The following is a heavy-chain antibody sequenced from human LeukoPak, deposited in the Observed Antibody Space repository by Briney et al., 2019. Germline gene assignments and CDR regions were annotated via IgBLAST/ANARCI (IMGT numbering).Heavy chain of an antibody. Sequence: ATVKVSCKASGYTFTSNDINWVRQATGQGLEWMGWISAYNGHTYYAQKFQGRITMTTDTSTTTAHMELRSLRSDDTAVYYCARALAVTGRGPRDFDFWGQGTLVTVSS. CDR3: ARALAVTGRGPRDFDF. J-gene: IGHJ4*02. CDR1: GYTFTSND. V-gene: IGHV1-18*01. CDR2: ISAYNGHT. D-gene: IGHD6-19*01.